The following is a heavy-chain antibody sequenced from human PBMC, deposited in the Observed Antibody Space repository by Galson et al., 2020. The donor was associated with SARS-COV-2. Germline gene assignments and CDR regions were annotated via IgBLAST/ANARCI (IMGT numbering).Heavy chain of an antibody. V-gene: IGHV4-39*07. D-gene: IGHD2-21*01. CDR3: AREDESGADNAFDI. J-gene: IGHJ3*02. CDR2: IYYSGST. Sequence: SETLSLTCTVSGGSISSSTSYWNWIRQPHGKGLEWIATIYYSGSTFYNASLKSRVIISLDTSKNQFSLKLTSVTAADTAVYHCAREDESGADNAFDIWGQGTMVTVSS. CDR1: GGSISSSTSY.